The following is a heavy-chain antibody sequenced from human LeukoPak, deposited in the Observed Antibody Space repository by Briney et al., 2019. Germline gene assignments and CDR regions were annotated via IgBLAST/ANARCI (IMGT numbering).Heavy chain of an antibody. Sequence: GGSLRLSCAASGFTFSSYGMSWVRQAPGKGLEWVSGISVSGGSTYYADSMKGRFTISRDNSKNTLYVQMHSLRAEETAVYYCAKGDFYGSGSQDYYFDYWGQGTLVTVSS. V-gene: IGHV3-23*01. CDR1: GFTFSSYG. CDR3: AKGDFYGSGSQDYYFDY. J-gene: IGHJ4*02. D-gene: IGHD3-10*01. CDR2: ISVSGGST.